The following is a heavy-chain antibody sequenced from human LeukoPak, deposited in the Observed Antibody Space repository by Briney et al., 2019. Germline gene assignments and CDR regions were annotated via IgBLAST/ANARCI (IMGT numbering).Heavy chain of an antibody. CDR1: GYTFTGYY. V-gene: IGHV1-2*02. Sequence: ASVKVSCKASGYTFTGYYMHWVRQAPGQVLEWMGWINPNSGGTNYAQKFQGRVTMTRDTSISTAYMELSRLRSDDTAVYYCARASSGSSLVPDYWGQGTLVTVSS. CDR2: INPNSGGT. J-gene: IGHJ4*02. D-gene: IGHD1-26*01. CDR3: ARASSGSSLVPDY.